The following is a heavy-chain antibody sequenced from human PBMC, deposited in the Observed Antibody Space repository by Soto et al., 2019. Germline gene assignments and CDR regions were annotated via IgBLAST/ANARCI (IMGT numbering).Heavy chain of an antibody. V-gene: IGHV3-7*01. Sequence: GGSLRLSCAASGFTFSSYWMSWVRQAPGKGLEWVANIKQDGSEKYYVDSVKGRFTISRDNAKNSLYLQMNSLRAEDTAVYYCARVRITIFGVVILTYYYYMDVWGKGTTVTVSS. D-gene: IGHD3-3*01. J-gene: IGHJ6*03. CDR2: IKQDGSEK. CDR1: GFTFSSYW. CDR3: ARVRITIFGVVILTYYYYMDV.